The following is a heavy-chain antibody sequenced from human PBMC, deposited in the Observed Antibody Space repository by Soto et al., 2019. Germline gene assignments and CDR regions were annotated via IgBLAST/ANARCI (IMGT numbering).Heavy chain of an antibody. D-gene: IGHD1-26*01. CDR1: GITFSSFA. CDR2: ISDRGDYT. J-gene: IGHJ4*02. Sequence: LRLSCAASGITFSSFAMSWVRQAPGGGLEWVSAISDRGDYTYYADSVKGRFTISRDNSKNTLYLQMNSLSAEDTALYYCAKHSDRVAGATTSFDYWGQGTLVTVSS. V-gene: IGHV3-23*01. CDR3: AKHSDRVAGATTSFDY.